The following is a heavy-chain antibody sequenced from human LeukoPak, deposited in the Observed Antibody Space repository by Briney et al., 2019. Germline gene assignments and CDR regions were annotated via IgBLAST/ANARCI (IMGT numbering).Heavy chain of an antibody. Sequence: SQTLSLTCAISGDSVSSNRVTWNWIRQSPSRGLEWLGRTYYRSTWYNDYAVSVRGRITVNPDTSKNQFSLHLNSVTPEDTAVYYCARTMVRGVIVDYWGQGTLVTVSS. V-gene: IGHV6-1*01. CDR2: TYYRSTWYN. CDR1: GDSVSSNRVT. D-gene: IGHD3-10*01. J-gene: IGHJ4*02. CDR3: ARTMVRGVIVDY.